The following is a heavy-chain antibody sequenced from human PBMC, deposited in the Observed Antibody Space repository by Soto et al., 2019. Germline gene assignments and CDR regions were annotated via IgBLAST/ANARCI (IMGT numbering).Heavy chain of an antibody. J-gene: IGHJ4*02. CDR1: GASVRSGSYY. Sequence: QVQLQESGPGLVKPSETLSLTCTVSGASVRSGSYYWSWVRQPPGRGLEWIGYIYDTGTTNYNLSLKSRVTMSVDTSKNQFSLKLNSLTAADTAVYYCARVEDYGDYFDYWGQGTLVTVSS. CDR2: IYDTGTT. V-gene: IGHV4-61*01. CDR3: ARVEDYGDYFDY. D-gene: IGHD4-17*01.